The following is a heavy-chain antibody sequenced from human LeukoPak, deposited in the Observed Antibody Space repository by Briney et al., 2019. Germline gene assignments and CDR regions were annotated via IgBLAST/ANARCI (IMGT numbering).Heavy chain of an antibody. CDR1: GYTFTGYY. V-gene: IGHV1-2*02. CDR3: ERVGGYCSGGSRPIYHHYYGMDL. D-gene: IGHD2-15*01. CDR2: INPNSGGT. J-gene: IGHJ6*02. Sequence: WASVKVSCKASGYTFTGYYMHWVRQAPGQGLEWMGWINPNSGGTNYAQKFQGRVTMTRDTSISTGYMELSRLRAEDTAVHYCERVGGYCSGGSRPIYHHYYGMDLWGPGTTVTVSS.